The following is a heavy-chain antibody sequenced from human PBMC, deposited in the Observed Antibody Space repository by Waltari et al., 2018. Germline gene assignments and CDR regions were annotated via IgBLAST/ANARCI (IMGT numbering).Heavy chain of an antibody. CDR2: IKQDGSEK. J-gene: IGHJ4*02. Sequence: EVQLVESGGGLVQPGGSLRLSCAASGFTFSSYWMSWVRQAPGKGLEWVANIKQDGSEKYYVDSVKGRFTISRDNAKNSLYLQMNSLRAEDTAVYYCARVCGSSGYYLDYWGQGTLVTVSS. CDR3: ARVCGSSGYYLDY. V-gene: IGHV3-7*01. CDR1: GFTFSSYW. D-gene: IGHD3-22*01.